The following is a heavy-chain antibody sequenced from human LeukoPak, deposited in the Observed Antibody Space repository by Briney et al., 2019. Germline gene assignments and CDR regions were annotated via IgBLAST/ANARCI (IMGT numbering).Heavy chain of an antibody. Sequence: PGGSLRLSCAVSGFTFSDHDMDWVRQAPGKGLEWVANIKQDGSEKYYVDSVKGRFTISRDNAKNSLYLQMNSLRAEDTAVYYCARYRRREYFDYWGQGTLVTVSS. D-gene: IGHD3-16*02. CDR2: IKQDGSEK. CDR3: ARYRRREYFDY. J-gene: IGHJ4*02. CDR1: GFTFSDHD. V-gene: IGHV3-7*01.